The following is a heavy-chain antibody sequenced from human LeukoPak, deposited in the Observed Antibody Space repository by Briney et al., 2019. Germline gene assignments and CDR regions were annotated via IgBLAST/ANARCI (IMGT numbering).Heavy chain of an antibody. Sequence: PGGSLRLSCAASGFTFSNYGIHWVRQAPGKGLEWVAVISYDGSNKYYADSVKGRFTISRDNSKNTLYLQMNSLRAEDMAVYYCARVRITMIVVVIKYYYYGMDVWGQGTTVTVSS. CDR2: ISYDGSNK. CDR1: GFTFSNYG. D-gene: IGHD3-22*01. V-gene: IGHV3-30*19. J-gene: IGHJ6*02. CDR3: ARVRITMIVVVIKYYYYGMDV.